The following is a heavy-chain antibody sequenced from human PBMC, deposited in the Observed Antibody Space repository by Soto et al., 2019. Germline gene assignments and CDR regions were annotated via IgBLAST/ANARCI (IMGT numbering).Heavy chain of an antibody. CDR3: ARGAASIAAPYYFDY. J-gene: IGHJ4*02. D-gene: IGHD6-6*01. CDR2: IYHSGST. V-gene: IGHV4-30-2*01. Sequence: QLQLQESGSGLVKPSQTLSLTCAVSGGSISSGGYSWSWIRQPPGKGLEWIGYIYHSGSTYYNPSRRGRVVLSVVRSKVQFSLRLRSVTAAAAAVYYCARGAASIAAPYYFDYWGQGTLVTVSS. CDR1: GGSISSGGYS.